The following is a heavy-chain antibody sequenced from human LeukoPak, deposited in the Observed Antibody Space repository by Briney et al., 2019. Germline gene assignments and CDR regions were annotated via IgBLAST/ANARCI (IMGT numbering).Heavy chain of an antibody. CDR3: ARDCSGGSCYGAFDI. V-gene: IGHV4-30-4*01. Sequence: SETLSLTCTVSGASIRSGDYYWSWIRQPPGKGLEWIGYIYDSGSTYYNPSLKSRITISVDTSENRFSLRLSSVTATDTAVYYCARDCSGGSCYGAFDIWGQGTMVTVSS. CDR2: IYDSGST. D-gene: IGHD2-15*01. CDR1: GASIRSGDYY. J-gene: IGHJ3*02.